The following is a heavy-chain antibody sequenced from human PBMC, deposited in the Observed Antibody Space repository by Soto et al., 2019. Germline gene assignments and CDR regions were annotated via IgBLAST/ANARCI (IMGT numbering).Heavy chain of an antibody. CDR1: GFTFSSYG. CDR2: ISYDGSNK. J-gene: IGHJ1*01. CDR3: AKDLTYYYDSSGYFFQH. V-gene: IGHV3-30*18. Sequence: SLRLSCAASGFTFSSYGMHWVRQAPGKGLEWVAVISYDGSNKYYADSVKGRFTISRDNSKNTLYLQMNSLRAEDTAVYYCAKDLTYYYDSSGYFFQHWGQGTLVTVSS. D-gene: IGHD3-22*01.